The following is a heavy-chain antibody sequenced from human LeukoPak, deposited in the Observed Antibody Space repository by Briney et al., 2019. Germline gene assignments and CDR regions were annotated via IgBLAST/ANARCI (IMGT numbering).Heavy chain of an antibody. V-gene: IGHV4-59*01. CDR3: ASGTTVTTDDAFDI. Sequence: SETLSLTCTVSGGSISSYYWSWIRQPPGKGLEWIGYIYYSGSTNYNPSLKSRVTISVDTSKNQFSLKLSSVTAADTAVYYCASGTTVTTDDAFDIWGQGTMVTVSS. CDR2: IYYSGST. CDR1: GGSISSYY. J-gene: IGHJ3*02. D-gene: IGHD4-11*01.